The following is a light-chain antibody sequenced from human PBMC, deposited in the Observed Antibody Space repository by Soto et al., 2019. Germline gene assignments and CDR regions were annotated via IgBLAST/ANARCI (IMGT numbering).Light chain of an antibody. CDR3: QQYNSYS. CDR1: QTISSW. V-gene: IGKV1-5*03. CDR2: KAS. Sequence: TQSLSTLSGSVGDRVTITCRASQTISSWLAWYQQKPGKAPKLLIYKASTLKSGVPSRFSGSGSGTEFTLTISSLQPDDFATYYCQQYNSYSFGQGTKVDIK. J-gene: IGKJ1*01.